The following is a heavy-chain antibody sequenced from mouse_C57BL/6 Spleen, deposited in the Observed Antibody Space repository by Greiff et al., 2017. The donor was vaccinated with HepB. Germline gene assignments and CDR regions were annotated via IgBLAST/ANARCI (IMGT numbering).Heavy chain of an antibody. J-gene: IGHJ2*01. Sequence: EVMLVESGGGLVKPGGSLKLSCAASGFTFSDYGMHWVRQAPEKGLEWVAYISSGSSTIYYADTVKGRFTISRDNAKNTLFLQMTSLRSEDTAMYYCASLFITTVVAHFDYWGQGTTLTVSS. D-gene: IGHD1-1*01. V-gene: IGHV5-17*01. CDR3: ASLFITTVVAHFDY. CDR1: GFTFSDYG. CDR2: ISSGSSTI.